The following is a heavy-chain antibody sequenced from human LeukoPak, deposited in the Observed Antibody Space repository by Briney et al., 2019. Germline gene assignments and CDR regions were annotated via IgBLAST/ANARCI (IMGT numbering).Heavy chain of an antibody. Sequence: ASVKVSCKASGYTFTGYYVHWVRQAPGQGLEWMGWINPNSGGTNYAQKFQGRVTMTRDTSISTAYMELSRLRSDDTAVYYCARDPIVVVPAAGYYYYGMDVWGQGTTVTVSS. V-gene: IGHV1-2*02. D-gene: IGHD2-2*01. CDR1: GYTFTGYY. CDR2: INPNSGGT. J-gene: IGHJ6*02. CDR3: ARDPIVVVPAAGYYYYGMDV.